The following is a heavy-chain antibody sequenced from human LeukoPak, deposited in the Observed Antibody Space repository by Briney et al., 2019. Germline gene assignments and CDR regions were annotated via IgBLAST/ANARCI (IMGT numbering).Heavy chain of an antibody. J-gene: IGHJ4*02. CDR2: IDWDDDK. CDR3: ARDSSGWYIGDY. CDR1: GFSLSTSGMC. V-gene: IGHV2-70*11. D-gene: IGHD6-19*01. Sequence: RESGPALVKPTQTLTLTCTFSGFSLSTSGMCVSWIRQPPGKALEWLARIDWDDDKYYSTSLKTRLTISKDTSKNQVVLTMTNMDPVDTATYYCARDSSGWYIGDYWGQGTLVTVSS.